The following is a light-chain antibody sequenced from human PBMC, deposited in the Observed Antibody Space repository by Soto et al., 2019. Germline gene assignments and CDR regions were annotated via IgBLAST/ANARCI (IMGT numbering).Light chain of an antibody. Sequence: EIVLTQSPGTLSLSPGERATLSCRASQSVSSSYLAWYQQKPGQAPRLLIYGASSRATGIPDRFSGSGSGTDFTLNSSRLEPEDLAVYYCQQYGSSPRTFGQGTKVEIK. CDR3: QQYGSSPRT. CDR2: GAS. CDR1: QSVSSSY. J-gene: IGKJ1*01. V-gene: IGKV3-20*01.